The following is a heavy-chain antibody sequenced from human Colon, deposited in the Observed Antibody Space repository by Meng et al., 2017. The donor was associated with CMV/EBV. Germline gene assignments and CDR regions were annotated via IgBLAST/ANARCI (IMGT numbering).Heavy chain of an antibody. CDR3: SRDPRTLDY. CDR1: GFTFSDYY. CDR2: ISGSSNDI. Sequence: VPVVESGGALVKPGGCLRVSCAASGFTFSDYYMSWIRQAPGKGSEWVSYISGSSNDIKYVDSVKGRFTISRDNAKNSLYLQMNSLRADDTAVYYCSRDPRTLDYWGQGTLVTVSS. J-gene: IGHJ4*02. V-gene: IGHV3-11*05.